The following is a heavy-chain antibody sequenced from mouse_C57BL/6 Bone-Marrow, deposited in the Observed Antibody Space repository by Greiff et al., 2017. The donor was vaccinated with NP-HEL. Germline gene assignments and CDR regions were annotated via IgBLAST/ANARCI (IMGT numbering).Heavy chain of an antibody. V-gene: IGHV1-69*01. CDR2: IDPSDSYT. Sequence: QVQLQQPGAELVMPGASVKLSCKASGYTFTSYWMHWVKQRPGQGLEWIGEIDPSDSYTNYNQKFKGKSTLTVDKSSSTAYMPLSSLTSEDSAVYYCARGFYYGSSYGRGAMDYWGQGTSVTVSS. D-gene: IGHD1-1*01. CDR3: ARGFYYGSSYGRGAMDY. CDR1: GYTFTSYW. J-gene: IGHJ4*01.